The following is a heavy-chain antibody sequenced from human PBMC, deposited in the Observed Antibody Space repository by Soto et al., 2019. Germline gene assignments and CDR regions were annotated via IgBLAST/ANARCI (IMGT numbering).Heavy chain of an antibody. Sequence: ASGKVSCKASGYTFTSYDIIWVRQATGQGLEWMGWMNPNSGNTGYAQKFQGRVTMTRNTSISTAYMELSSLRSEDTAVYYCARTLTRITIFGVVISWFDPWGQGTLVTVSS. V-gene: IGHV1-8*01. CDR3: ARTLTRITIFGVVISWFDP. D-gene: IGHD3-3*01. J-gene: IGHJ5*02. CDR1: GYTFTSYD. CDR2: MNPNSGNT.